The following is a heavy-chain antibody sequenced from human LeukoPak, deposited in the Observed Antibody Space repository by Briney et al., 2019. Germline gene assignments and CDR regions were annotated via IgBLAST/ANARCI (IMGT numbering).Heavy chain of an antibody. D-gene: IGHD2-2*02. CDR2: ISAYNGNT. CDR1: GYTFTSYG. Sequence: ASVKVSCKASGYTFTSYGISWVRQAPGQGLEWMGWISAYNGNTNYAQKLQGRVTMTTDTSTSTAYMELRSLRSDDTAVYYCARASLDIVVVPAAIGDYWGQGTLVTVSS. J-gene: IGHJ4*02. CDR3: ARASLDIVVVPAAIGDY. V-gene: IGHV1-18*01.